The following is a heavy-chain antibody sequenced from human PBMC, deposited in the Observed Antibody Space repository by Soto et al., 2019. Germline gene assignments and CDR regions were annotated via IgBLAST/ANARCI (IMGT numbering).Heavy chain of an antibody. CDR3: ARVRNDSSGSLDY. CDR1: GFTVSSNY. CDR2: IYSGGST. V-gene: IGHV3-53*01. Sequence: QTGGSLRLSCAASGFTVSSNYMSWVRQAPGKGLEWVSVIYSGGSTYYADSVKGRFTISRDNSKNTLYLQMNSLRAEDTAVYYCARVRNDSSGSLDYWGQGTLVTVSS. D-gene: IGHD3-22*01. J-gene: IGHJ4*02.